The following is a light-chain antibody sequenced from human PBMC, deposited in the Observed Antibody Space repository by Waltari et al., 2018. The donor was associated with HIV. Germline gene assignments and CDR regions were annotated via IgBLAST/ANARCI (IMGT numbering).Light chain of an antibody. V-gene: IGLV2-23*02. Sequence: QSALTQPASVSGSPGQSITLSCTGTSNDVGTYNLVSWYQQHPGKAPKLVIFEVSKRPSGVSNRFSGSKSGNTASLTISGLQAEDGAHFYCCSYAGNIGVIFGGGTKLTVL. J-gene: IGLJ2*01. CDR3: CSYAGNIGVI. CDR1: SNDVGTYNL. CDR2: EVS.